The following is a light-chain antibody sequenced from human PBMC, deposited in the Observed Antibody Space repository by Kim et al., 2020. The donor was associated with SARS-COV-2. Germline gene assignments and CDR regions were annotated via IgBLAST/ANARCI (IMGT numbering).Light chain of an antibody. V-gene: IGLV2-14*03. J-gene: IGLJ1*01. Sequence: SITISCTRTSSDVGGYNYVSWYQQRPGKAPKLMIYDVSNRPSGVSNRFSGSKSGNTASLTISGLQAEDEGDYYCSSYTSGYTLIYVFGTGTKVTVL. CDR1: SSDVGGYNY. CDR3: SSYTSGYTLIYV. CDR2: DVS.